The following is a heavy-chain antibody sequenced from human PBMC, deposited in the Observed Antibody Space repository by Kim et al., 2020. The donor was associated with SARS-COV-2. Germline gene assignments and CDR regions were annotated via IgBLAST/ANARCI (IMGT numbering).Heavy chain of an antibody. CDR2: INAGNGNT. D-gene: IGHD3-16*02. CDR3: ASSVVFRSGSYRSFDY. V-gene: IGHV1-3*01. CDR1: GYTFTSYA. Sequence: ASVKVSCKASGYTFTSYAMHWVRQAPGQRLEWMGWINAGNGNTKYSQKFQGRVTITRDTSASTAYMELSSLRSEDTAVYYCASSVVFRSGSYRSFDYWGQGTLVTVSS. J-gene: IGHJ4*02.